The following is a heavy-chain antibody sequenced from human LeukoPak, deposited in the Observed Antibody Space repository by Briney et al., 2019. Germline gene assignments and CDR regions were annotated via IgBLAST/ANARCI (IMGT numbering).Heavy chain of an antibody. V-gene: IGHV3-49*03. CDR2: IRNKAYGGTT. CDR3: AGGGRYFDY. Sequence: PGGSLRLSCTASGIPFAVYAMRWPRHAPGKGRQGVGFIRNKAYGGTTEYAASVKGRFTISRDDSKSIAYLQMNSLKTEDTAVYYCAGGGRYFDYWGQGTLVTVSS. J-gene: IGHJ4*02. CDR1: GIPFAVYA.